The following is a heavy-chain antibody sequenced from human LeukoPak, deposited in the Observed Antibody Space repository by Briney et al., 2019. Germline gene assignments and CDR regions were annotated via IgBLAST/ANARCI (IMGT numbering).Heavy chain of an antibody. CDR3: ANSLVGATTNWFDP. Sequence: ASVKVSCKASGYTFTGYYMHWVRQTPGQGLEWMGWINPNSGGTNYAQKFQGRVTMTRDTSISTAYMELSRLRSDDTAVYYCANSLVGATTNWFDPWGQGTLVTVSS. CDR2: INPNSGGT. D-gene: IGHD1-26*01. CDR1: GYTFTGYY. V-gene: IGHV1-2*02. J-gene: IGHJ5*02.